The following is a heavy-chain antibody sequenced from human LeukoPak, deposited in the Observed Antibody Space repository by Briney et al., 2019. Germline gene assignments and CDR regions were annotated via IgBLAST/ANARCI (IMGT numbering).Heavy chain of an antibody. J-gene: IGHJ4*02. CDR1: GFTFSNAW. D-gene: IGHD3-10*01. Sequence: PGGSLRLSCAASGFTFSNAWMSWVRQAPGKGLEWVGRIKSKTDGGTTEYAAPVKGRFTISRDDSKNTLYPQMNSLKTEDTAVYYCTTEGDITMVRGVIIRGVDYWGQGTLVTVSS. CDR2: IKSKTDGGTT. V-gene: IGHV3-15*01. CDR3: TTEGDITMVRGVIIRGVDY.